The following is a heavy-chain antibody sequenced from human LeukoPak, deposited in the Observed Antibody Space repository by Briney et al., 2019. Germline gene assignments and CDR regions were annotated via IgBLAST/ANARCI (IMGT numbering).Heavy chain of an antibody. V-gene: IGHV3-64*01. CDR2: ISSNGGST. CDR1: GFTFDDYV. J-gene: IGHJ4*02. CDR3: ASTAQAVAGQIVY. D-gene: IGHD6-19*01. Sequence: PGGSLRLSCAASGFTFDDYVMHWVRQAPGKGLEYVSAISSNGGSTYYANSVKGRFTISRDNSKNTLYLQMGSLRAEDMAVYYCASTAQAVAGQIVYWGQGTLVTVSS.